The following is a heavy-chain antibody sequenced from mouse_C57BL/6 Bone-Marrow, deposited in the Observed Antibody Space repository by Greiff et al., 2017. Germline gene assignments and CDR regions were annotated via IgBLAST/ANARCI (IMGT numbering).Heavy chain of an antibody. V-gene: IGHV14-4*01. CDR3: TTIYYGYALFAY. J-gene: IGHJ3*01. Sequence: VQLQQSGAELVRPGASVKLSCTASGFNIQDDYMHWVKQRPDQGLEWIGWLDPENGDTEYASKFQGKATITADTSSNTAYLQLSSLTSEDTAVYYFTTIYYGYALFAYWGQGTLVTVAA. CDR1: GFNIQDDY. CDR2: LDPENGDT. D-gene: IGHD2-2*01.